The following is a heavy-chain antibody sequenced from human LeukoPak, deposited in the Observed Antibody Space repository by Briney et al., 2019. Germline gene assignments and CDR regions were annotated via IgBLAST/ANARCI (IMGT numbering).Heavy chain of an antibody. CDR1: GGTFSSYA. CDR3: ASPQRIAAAGHDAFDI. J-gene: IGHJ3*02. Sequence: SVKVSCKASGGTFSSYAISWERQAPGQGLEWMGGIIPIFGTANYAQKFQGRVTITTDESTSTAYMELSSLRSEDTAVYYCASPQRIAAAGHDAFDIWGQGTMVTVSS. V-gene: IGHV1-69*05. CDR2: IIPIFGTA. D-gene: IGHD6-13*01.